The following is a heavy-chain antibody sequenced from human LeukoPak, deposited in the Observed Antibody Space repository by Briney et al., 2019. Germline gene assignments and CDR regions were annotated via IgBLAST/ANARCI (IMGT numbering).Heavy chain of an antibody. D-gene: IGHD1-26*01. Sequence: PGRSLRLSCATPGFTFSSYAIHWVRQAPGKGLEWVAFISYDGSAKYYADSVKGRFTISRDSSKNTVYLQMNNLRAEDTALYYCARDQRGTYCVDYWGQGTLVTVSS. V-gene: IGHV3-30*04. CDR2: ISYDGSAK. J-gene: IGHJ4*02. CDR3: ARDQRGTYCVDY. CDR1: GFTFSSYA.